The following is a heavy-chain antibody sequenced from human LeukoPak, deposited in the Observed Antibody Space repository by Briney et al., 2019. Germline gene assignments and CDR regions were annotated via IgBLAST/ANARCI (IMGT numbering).Heavy chain of an antibody. J-gene: IGHJ4*02. Sequence: NPSETLSLTCTVSGGSISSGDYYWRWIRQPPGKGLEWIGYIYYSGSTYYNPSLKSRVTISVDTSKNQFSLKLSSVTAADTAVYYCARVEGGDYPPDYWGQGTLVTVSS. CDR2: IYYSGST. V-gene: IGHV4-30-4*01. D-gene: IGHD2-21*02. CDR3: ARVEGGDYPPDY. CDR1: GGSISSGDYY.